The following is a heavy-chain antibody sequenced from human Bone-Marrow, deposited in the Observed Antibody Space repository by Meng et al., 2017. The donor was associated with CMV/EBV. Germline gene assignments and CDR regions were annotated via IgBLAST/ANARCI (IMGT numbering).Heavy chain of an antibody. D-gene: IGHD3-3*01. Sequence: ASVKVSCKASGYTFTSYGISWVRQAPGQGLEWMGWISAYNGNTNYAQKLQGRVTMTTDTTTSTAYMELRSLRSDDTAVYYCARAHTIFGVAEVHYWGQGTLVTVSS. V-gene: IGHV1-18*01. CDR3: ARAHTIFGVAEVHY. CDR1: GYTFTSYG. J-gene: IGHJ4*02. CDR2: ISAYNGNT.